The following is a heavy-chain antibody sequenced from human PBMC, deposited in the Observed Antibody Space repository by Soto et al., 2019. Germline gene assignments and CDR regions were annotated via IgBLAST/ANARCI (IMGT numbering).Heavy chain of an antibody. CDR1: VYTLTELS. CDR3: ATHPSSWLRKNWFDT. CDR2: FDPEDGET. Sequence: ASLKVSFKVYVYTLTELSMHCVRQSPIKVLEWMGCFDPEDGETIYAQKFQGRVTMTEDTSTDTAYMELSSLRSEDTAVYYCATHPSSWLRKNWFDTWGQGTLVTVSS. D-gene: IGHD6-13*01. V-gene: IGHV1-24*01. J-gene: IGHJ5*02.